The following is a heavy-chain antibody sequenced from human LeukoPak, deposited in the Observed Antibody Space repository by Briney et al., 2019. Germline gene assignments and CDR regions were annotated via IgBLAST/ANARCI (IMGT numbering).Heavy chain of an antibody. CDR1: GYTFTSYD. CDR3: ARARDGYKLNWFDP. D-gene: IGHD5-24*01. V-gene: IGHV1-8*01. Sequence: GASVKVSCKASGYTFTSYDINWVRQATGQGLEWMGWMNPNSGNTGCAQKFQGRVTMTRNTSISTAYMELSSLRSEDTAVYYCARARDGYKLNWFDPWGQGTLVTVSS. J-gene: IGHJ5*02. CDR2: MNPNSGNT.